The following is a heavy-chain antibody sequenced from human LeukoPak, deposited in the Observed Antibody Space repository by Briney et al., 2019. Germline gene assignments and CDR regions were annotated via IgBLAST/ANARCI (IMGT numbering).Heavy chain of an antibody. CDR3: AKAADSSGFYYLFDY. CDR1: GSTFSSYS. CDR2: LSASGGNT. J-gene: IGHJ4*02. V-gene: IGHV3-23*01. Sequence: GGSLRLSCAASGSTFSSYSMNWVRQAPGKGLEWVSSLSASGGNTYYADSVKGRFTISRDNSKNTLYLQMNSLRADDTAVFYCAKAADSSGFYYLFDYWGQGALVTVSS. D-gene: IGHD3-22*01.